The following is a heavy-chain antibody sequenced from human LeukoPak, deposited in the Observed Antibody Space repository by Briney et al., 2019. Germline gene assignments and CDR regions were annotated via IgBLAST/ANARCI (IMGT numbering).Heavy chain of an antibody. J-gene: IGHJ3*01. V-gene: IGHV3-7*01. CDR2: IKQDGSEK. CDR1: GFTFSRYW. CDR3: ARETMGADIVVVPTPFDAFDL. Sequence: GGSMRLSCAASGFTFSRYWMSWVRQAPGKVLEWVANIKQDGSEKYYVDSVKGRFTISRDNAKNSMYLQMNSLRAEDTAVYYCARETMGADIVVVPTPFDAFDLWGQGTMVTVSS. D-gene: IGHD2-2*01.